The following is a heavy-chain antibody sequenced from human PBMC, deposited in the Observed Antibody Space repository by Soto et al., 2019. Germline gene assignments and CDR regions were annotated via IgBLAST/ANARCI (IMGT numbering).Heavy chain of an antibody. CDR3: AREIGSSGWYLDYYYGMDV. J-gene: IGHJ6*02. Sequence: GSLRLSCAASGFTFSSYAMHWVRQAPDKGLEWVAVISYDGSNKYYADSVKGRFTISRDNSKNTLYLQMDSLRAEDTAVYYCAREIGSSGWYLDYYYGMDVWGQGTTVTGSS. V-gene: IGHV3-30-3*01. CDR1: GFTFSSYA. CDR2: ISYDGSNK. D-gene: IGHD6-19*01.